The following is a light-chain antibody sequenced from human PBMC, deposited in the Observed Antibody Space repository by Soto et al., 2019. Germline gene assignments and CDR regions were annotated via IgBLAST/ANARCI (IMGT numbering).Light chain of an antibody. J-gene: IGLJ1*01. CDR1: SSDVGGYNY. CDR2: EVS. V-gene: IGLV2-14*01. CDR3: SSYTSSSISYV. Sequence: QSALTQPASVSGSPGQSITISCTGTSSDVGGYNYVSWYQQHPGKAPKLMIYEVSNRPSGVSNRFSGSKSGNTASLTISGLQAEDEADYYCSSYTSSSISYVFGTGTKVTVL.